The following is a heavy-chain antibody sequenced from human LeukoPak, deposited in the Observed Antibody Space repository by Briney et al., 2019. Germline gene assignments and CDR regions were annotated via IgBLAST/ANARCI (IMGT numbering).Heavy chain of an antibody. J-gene: IGHJ6*02. CDR3: GRAAAGTGYYYYGMDV. CDR2: INPNSGGT. Sequence: ASVKVSCKASGYTFTGYYMHWVRQAPGQGLEWMGRINPNSGGTNYAQKFQGRVTMTRDTSISTAYMELSSLRSEDTAVYYCGRAAAGTGYYYYGMDVWGQGTTVTVSS. CDR1: GYTFTGYY. V-gene: IGHV1-2*06. D-gene: IGHD6-13*01.